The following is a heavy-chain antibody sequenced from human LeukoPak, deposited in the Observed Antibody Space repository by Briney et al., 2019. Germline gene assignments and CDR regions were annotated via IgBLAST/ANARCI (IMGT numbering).Heavy chain of an antibody. V-gene: IGHV4-34*01. Sequence: SETLSLTCAVYGGSVSGYYWCWIRQPPGKGLEWIGEINHSGSTNYNPSLKSRVTISVDTSKNQFSLKLSSVTAADTAVYYCARADVVLTPGSFDYWGQGTLVTVSS. J-gene: IGHJ4*02. D-gene: IGHD2-2*01. CDR2: INHSGST. CDR3: ARADVVLTPGSFDY. CDR1: GGSVSGYY.